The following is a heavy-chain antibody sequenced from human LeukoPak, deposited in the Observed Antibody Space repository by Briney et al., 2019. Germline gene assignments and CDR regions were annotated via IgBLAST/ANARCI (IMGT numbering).Heavy chain of an antibody. V-gene: IGHV1-3*01. Sequence: ASVKVSCKTSGYAFINYALHWVCNPPRQRLEWMGWTNAGNDNTKYSQTFQRRVTITRDTSANTPYMELTSLGSEANAVDYYSRGGRAATTTPLDYWGQGTLVTVSS. CDR2: TNAGNDNT. D-gene: IGHD1-26*01. J-gene: IGHJ4*02. CDR1: GYAFINYA. CDR3: SRGGRAATTTPLDY.